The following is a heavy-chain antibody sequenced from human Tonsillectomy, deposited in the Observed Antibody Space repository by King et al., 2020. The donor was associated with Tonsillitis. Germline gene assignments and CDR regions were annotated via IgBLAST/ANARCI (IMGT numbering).Heavy chain of an antibody. CDR1: GFTFSSYA. Sequence: QLVQSGGGVVQPGRSLRLSCAASGFTFSSYAMHWVRQAPGKGLEWVAVISYDGSNKYYADSVKGRFTISRDNSKNTLYLQMNSLRAEDTAVYYCARALESVGATQHVTFDYWGQGTLVTVSS. J-gene: IGHJ4*02. CDR2: ISYDGSNK. V-gene: IGHV3-30*04. D-gene: IGHD1-26*01. CDR3: ARALESVGATQHVTFDY.